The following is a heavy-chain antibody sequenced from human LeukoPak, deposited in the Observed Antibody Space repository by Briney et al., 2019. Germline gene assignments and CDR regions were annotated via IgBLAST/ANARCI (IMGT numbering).Heavy chain of an antibody. CDR1: GFTVSSNY. CDR2: IFWGGGT. CDR3: ASRMVATMLFDYYGMDV. Sequence: PGGSLRLSCTASGFTVSSNYMSWVRQAPGKGPEWVSVIFWGGGTYYAATVKGRFTNSRDNSKNTLYLRMNSLRAEDTAVYYCASRMVATMLFDYYGMDVWGQGTTVTVSS. J-gene: IGHJ6*02. V-gene: IGHV3-66*01. D-gene: IGHD5-12*01.